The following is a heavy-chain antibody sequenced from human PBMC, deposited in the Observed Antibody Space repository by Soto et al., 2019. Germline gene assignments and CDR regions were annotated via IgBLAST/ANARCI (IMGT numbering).Heavy chain of an antibody. D-gene: IGHD3-22*01. Sequence: PPETLSLTCTFSCGSIISGGYYWSWIRQHPGKGLEWIGYIYYSGSTYYNPSLKSRVTISVDTSKNQFSLKLSSVTAADTAVYYCATEAYYYDRSGQTILYYFDYWGQGTLVTVPS. CDR3: ATEAYYYDRSGQTILYYFDY. CDR1: CGSIISGGYY. J-gene: IGHJ4*02. CDR2: IYYSGST. V-gene: IGHV4-31*03.